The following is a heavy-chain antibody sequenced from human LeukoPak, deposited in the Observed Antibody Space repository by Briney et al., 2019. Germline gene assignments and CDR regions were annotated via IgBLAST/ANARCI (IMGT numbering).Heavy chain of an antibody. D-gene: IGHD4-17*01. J-gene: IGHJ3*02. Sequence: GASVKVSCKTSGYTFTDYDIHWARQAPGQGIEWMRWMNPNSGKTNYAQKLQGRVTFSRNTSLSVAYMELSGLRSEDAAVYFCARGDFGETNTAFDIWGQGTMVAVSS. V-gene: IGHV1-8*03. CDR1: GYTFTDYD. CDR2: MNPNSGKT. CDR3: ARGDFGETNTAFDI.